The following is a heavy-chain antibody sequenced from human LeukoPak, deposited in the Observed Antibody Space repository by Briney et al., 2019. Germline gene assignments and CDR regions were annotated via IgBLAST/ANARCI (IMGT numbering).Heavy chain of an antibody. D-gene: IGHD1-1*01. CDR2: TYYRSKWYN. CDR3: AEESDGTLDY. CDR1: GDSVSSNSAA. Sequence: SQTLALTCAISGDSVSSNSAACNWIRQSPSRGLEWLGRTYYRSKWYNDYAVSVKSRITINPDTSKNQFSLQLNSVTPEDTSVYYCAEESDGTLDYWSQGTLVTVSS. V-gene: IGHV6-1*01. J-gene: IGHJ4*02.